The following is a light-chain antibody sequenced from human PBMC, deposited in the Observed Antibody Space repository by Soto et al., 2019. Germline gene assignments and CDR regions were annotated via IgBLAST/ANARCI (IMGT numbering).Light chain of an antibody. CDR2: RNN. Sequence: QSVLTQPPSASGTPGQRVTISCSGSSSNIGSNYVYWYQQLPGTAPKLLIYRNNQRPSGVPDRFSGSKSGSSASLAISVLRSDDEAGYYCAAWDDSLSGPVFGTGTKLTVL. CDR3: AAWDDSLSGPV. CDR1: SSNIGSNY. J-gene: IGLJ1*01. V-gene: IGLV1-47*01.